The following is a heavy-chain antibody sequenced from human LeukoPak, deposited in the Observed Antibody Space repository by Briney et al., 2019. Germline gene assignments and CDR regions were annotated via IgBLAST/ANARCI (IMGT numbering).Heavy chain of an antibody. Sequence: GGSLRLSCAASGFTFSSYAMSWVRQAPGKGLEWVSGISGDGGSVYDADSAKGRFTISRDNSKSMLYLQMNSLRADDTAIYYCAKAVTAAVTRGPLVIWGKGTTVTVSS. J-gene: IGHJ6*04. CDR2: ISGDGGSV. V-gene: IGHV3-23*01. CDR3: AKAVTAAVTRGPLVI. D-gene: IGHD6-13*01. CDR1: GFTFSSYA.